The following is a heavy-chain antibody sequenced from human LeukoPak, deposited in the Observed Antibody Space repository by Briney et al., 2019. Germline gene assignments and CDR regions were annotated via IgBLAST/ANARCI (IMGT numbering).Heavy chain of an antibody. V-gene: IGHV4-61*01. CDR1: GGSVSSGSYY. D-gene: IGHD3-3*01. CDR3: ATRITIFGVVSDY. CDR2: IYYSGST. Sequence: SETLSLTCTVSGGSVSSGSYYWSWIRQPPGKGLEWIGYIYYSGSTNYNPSLKSRVTISVDTSKNQFSLKLSSVTAADTAVYYCATRITIFGVVSDYWGQGTLVTVSS. J-gene: IGHJ4*02.